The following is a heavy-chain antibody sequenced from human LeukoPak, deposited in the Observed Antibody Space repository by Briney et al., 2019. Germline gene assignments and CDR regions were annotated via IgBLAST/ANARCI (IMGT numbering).Heavy chain of an antibody. J-gene: IGHJ6*02. D-gene: IGHD4-17*01. CDR1: GFTFSSYE. Sequence: GGSLRLSCAASGFTFSSYEMNWVRQAPGKGLEWVSYISSSGSTIYYADSVKGRFTISRDNAKNSLYLQMNSLRAEDTAVYYFERGGTTVTSYYYYGMDVWGQGTPVTVSS. V-gene: IGHV3-48*03. CDR3: ERGGTTVTSYYYYGMDV. CDR2: ISSSGSTI.